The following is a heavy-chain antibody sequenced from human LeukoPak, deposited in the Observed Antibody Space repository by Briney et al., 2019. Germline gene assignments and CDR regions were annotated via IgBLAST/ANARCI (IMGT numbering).Heavy chain of an antibody. CDR3: ARLGYYDRDV. V-gene: IGHV4-39*07. J-gene: IGHJ6*04. CDR1: GGSISSSSYY. D-gene: IGHD7-27*01. Sequence: PSETLSLTCTVSGGSISSSSYYWGWIRQPPGKGLEWIGEINHSGSTNYNPSLKSQVTISVDTSKNQFSLKLSSVTAADTAVYYCARLGYYDRDVWGKGTTVTISS. CDR2: INHSGST.